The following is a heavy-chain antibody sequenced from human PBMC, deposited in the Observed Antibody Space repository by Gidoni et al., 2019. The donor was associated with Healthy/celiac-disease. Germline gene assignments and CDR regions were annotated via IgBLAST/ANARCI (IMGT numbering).Heavy chain of an antibody. CDR2: ISAYNGNT. V-gene: IGHV1-18*01. CDR3: ARDHPVYYCSCASFYKWDAFVI. CDR1: GSTFTSYG. Sequence: QVQMVQSGAEVKKPGASVTVSCTASGSTFTSYGISWVRQAPGQVLECMGWISAYNGNTNSSQKLQGTVTMTTDTSTSTAYMELRSLRSDDTAVYYFARDHPVYYCSCASFYKWDAFVIWGQGTMVTVSS. J-gene: IGHJ3*02. D-gene: IGHD2-15*01.